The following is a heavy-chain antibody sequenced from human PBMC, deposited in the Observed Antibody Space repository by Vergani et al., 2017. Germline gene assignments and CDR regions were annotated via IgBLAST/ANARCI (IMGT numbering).Heavy chain of an antibody. V-gene: IGHV4-39*01. CDR1: GASIRSSNYC. CDR3: ARHSTVEWLVKLGWIDP. D-gene: IGHD6-19*01. CDR2: IYYSGST. J-gene: IGHJ5*02. Sequence: QLQLQESGPGLVKPSATLSLTCSVSGASIRSSNYCWGWIRQPPGKGLEWIASIYYSGSTYSNPSLKSRVTISVDTSKNHFSLKLSSVTAADTAVYFCARHSTVEWLVKLGWIDPWGQGILVTVSS.